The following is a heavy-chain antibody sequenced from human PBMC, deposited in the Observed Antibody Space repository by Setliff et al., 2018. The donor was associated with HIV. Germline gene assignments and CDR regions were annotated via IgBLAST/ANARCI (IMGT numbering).Heavy chain of an antibody. CDR1: GGSFSGYY. CDR3: ARVVKGSGYLGSYYYYMDV. D-gene: IGHD3-22*01. V-gene: IGHV4-34*12. CDR2: MFYSGST. Sequence: SETLSLTCAVYGGSFSGYYWSWIRQPPGKGLEWIGSMFYSGSTYYNPSLSSRVTLSVDTSKNQFSLKLRSVTAADTAVYYCARVVKGSGYLGSYYYYMDVWGKGTTVTVSS. J-gene: IGHJ6*03.